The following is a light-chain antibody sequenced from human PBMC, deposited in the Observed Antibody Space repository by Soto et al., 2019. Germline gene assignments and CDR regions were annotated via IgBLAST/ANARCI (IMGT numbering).Light chain of an antibody. CDR2: AAS. CDR1: QSISNY. Sequence: DIPMTQSPSSLSASVGDRVTITCRASQSISNYLHGYQQKPGKAPKLLIYAASSLQSGVPSRFSGSRSGTDLTITISSLQPEDFATYSCQQSYTAPYTFGQGTKLEI. J-gene: IGKJ2*01. V-gene: IGKV1-39*01. CDR3: QQSYTAPYT.